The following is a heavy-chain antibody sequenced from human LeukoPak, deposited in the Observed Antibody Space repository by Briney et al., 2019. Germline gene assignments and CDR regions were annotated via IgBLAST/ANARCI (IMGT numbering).Heavy chain of an antibody. CDR3: ARSRDGYNRARDNWFDP. Sequence: ASVKVSCKASGYTFTRYGITWVRQAPGQGLEWMGIINPSGGSTSYAQKFQGRVTMTRDTSTSTVYMELSSLRSEDTVVYYCARSRDGYNRARDNWFDPWGQGTLVTVSS. D-gene: IGHD5-24*01. CDR2: INPSGGST. J-gene: IGHJ5*02. CDR1: GYTFTRYG. V-gene: IGHV1-46*01.